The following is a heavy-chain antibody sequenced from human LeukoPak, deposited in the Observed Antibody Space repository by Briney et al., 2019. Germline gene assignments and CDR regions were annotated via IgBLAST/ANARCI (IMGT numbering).Heavy chain of an antibody. Sequence: GGSLRLSCAASGFTFSSYAMNWVRQAPGKGLEWVSAISGSGGRTHYADSVKGRFTISRDNSKNTLYLQMNSLRAEDTAVYYCARGAIAAAGIYYFDYWGQGTLVTVSS. CDR3: ARGAIAAAGIYYFDY. J-gene: IGHJ4*02. CDR1: GFTFSSYA. V-gene: IGHV3-23*01. D-gene: IGHD6-13*01. CDR2: ISGSGGRT.